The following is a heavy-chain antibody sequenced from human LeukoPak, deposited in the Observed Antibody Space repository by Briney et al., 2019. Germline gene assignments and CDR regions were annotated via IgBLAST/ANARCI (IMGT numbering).Heavy chain of an antibody. V-gene: IGHV4-59*11. CDR2: IYATGET. J-gene: IGHJ4*02. CDR3: ASRLVGSCSSSSCRTHFDY. Sequence: SETLSLSCTVSGDSIISHSWYWIRQPPGKGLEWVWYIYATGETNYTLFPKSRVTISLDTSQNQFSLKLSSVTAADTATYYCASRLVGSCSSSSCRTHFDYWGQGTLVTVSS. CDR1: GDSIISHS. D-gene: IGHD2-2*01.